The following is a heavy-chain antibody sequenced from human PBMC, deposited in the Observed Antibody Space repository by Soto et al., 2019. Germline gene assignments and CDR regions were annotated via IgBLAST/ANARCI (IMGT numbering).Heavy chain of an antibody. CDR1: GFNFRSYS. Sequence: PGGSLRLSCTASGFNFRSYSRNWVRQAPGKGLEWVSSISSSSSYIYYADSVKGRFTISRDNAKNSLYLQMNSLRAEDTAVYYCARDLGGGSSYGSGSYYNGWFFDIWGQGTMVTVSS. CDR3: ARDLGGGSSYGSGSYYNGWFFDI. J-gene: IGHJ3*02. D-gene: IGHD3-10*01. V-gene: IGHV3-21*01. CDR2: ISSSSSYI.